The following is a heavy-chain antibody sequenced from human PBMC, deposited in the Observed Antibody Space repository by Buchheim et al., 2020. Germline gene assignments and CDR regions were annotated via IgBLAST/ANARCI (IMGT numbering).Heavy chain of an antibody. CDR3: ARGSLSSVTWFDP. V-gene: IGHV4-31*03. CDR1: GGSISSGGYY. CDR2: SYYSGST. Sequence: QVQLQESGPGLVKPSQTLSLTCTVSGGSISSGGYYWSWIRQHPGKGLEWIGYSYYSGSTYYNPSLKSRVTISVDTSKNQFSLKLSSVSAADAAVYFCARGSLSSVTWFDPWGQGTL. J-gene: IGHJ5*02. D-gene: IGHD3-22*01.